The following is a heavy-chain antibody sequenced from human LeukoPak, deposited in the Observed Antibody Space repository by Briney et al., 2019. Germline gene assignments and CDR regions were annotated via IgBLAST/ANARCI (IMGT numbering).Heavy chain of an antibody. V-gene: IGHV2-5*01. J-gene: IGHJ1*01. Sequence: SGPTLVNPTQTLTLTCTFSGFSLSRNTVGVGWIRQPPGRALEWLASIYWNDNKRYRPSLRDRVTITKDTSKNQVVLTMTNMDPVDTATYCCAHRGVVREKYFLHWGQGTLVTVS. CDR2: IYWNDNK. CDR1: GFSLSRNTVG. D-gene: IGHD3-10*01. CDR3: AHRGVVREKYFLH.